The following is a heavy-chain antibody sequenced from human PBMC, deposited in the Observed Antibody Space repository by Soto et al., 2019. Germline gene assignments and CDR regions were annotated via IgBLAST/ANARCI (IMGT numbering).Heavy chain of an antibody. CDR3: ARHHSSSWGYHYYCMDV. CDR2: IYPGDSDT. J-gene: IGHJ6*02. D-gene: IGHD6-13*01. V-gene: IGHV5-51*01. CDR1: GYSFTSYW. Sequence: GESLKISCKGSGYSFTSYWIGWVRQMPGKGLEWMGIIYPGDSDTRYSPSFQGQVTISADKSISTAYLQWSSLKASDTAMYYCARHHSSSWGYHYYCMDVWGQGTTVTVSS.